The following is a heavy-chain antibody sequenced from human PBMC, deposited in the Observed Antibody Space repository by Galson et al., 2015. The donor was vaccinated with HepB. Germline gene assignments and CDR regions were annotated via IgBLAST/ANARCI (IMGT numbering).Heavy chain of an antibody. V-gene: IGHV3-7*03. CDR1: GFTFSSYW. CDR2: IRQDGSEK. Sequence: SLRLSCAASGFTFSSYWMSWVRQAPGKGLEWVANIRQDGSEKYYVDSVKGRFTISRDNARNSLYLQMNSLRAEDTAVYYCASSPGGPYDSSGYYYYEGYFQHWGQGTLVTVSS. J-gene: IGHJ1*01. D-gene: IGHD3-22*01. CDR3: ASSPGGPYDSSGYYYYEGYFQH.